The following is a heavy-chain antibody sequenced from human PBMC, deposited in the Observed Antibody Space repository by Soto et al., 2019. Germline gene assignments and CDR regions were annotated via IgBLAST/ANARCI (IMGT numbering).Heavy chain of an antibody. D-gene: IGHD2-15*01. CDR2: IIPVLGTA. Sequence: QVQLVQSGAEVKKLGSSVKVSCKASGGTFSTYGISWVRQAPGQGLEWMGGIIPVLGTANYAQKFQGRVTITADESTTTAYMEVSALRSEDTAVYYCARDIEVVDVYYYGLDVWGQGTTVTVFS. CDR3: ARDIEVVDVYYYGLDV. J-gene: IGHJ6*02. V-gene: IGHV1-69*01. CDR1: GGTFSTYG.